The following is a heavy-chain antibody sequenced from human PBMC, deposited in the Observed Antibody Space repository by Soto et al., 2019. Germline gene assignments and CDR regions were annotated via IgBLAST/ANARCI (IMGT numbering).Heavy chain of an antibody. Sequence: QVQLQESGPGLVKPSETLSLTCTVSGGSISSYYWSWIRQPPGKGLEWIGYIYYSGSTNYNPSLKIRVTISVDTSKNQFSLKLSSVTAADTAVYYCARGALLGSSSWYEYWGQGTLVTVSS. CDR2: IYYSGST. CDR1: GGSISSYY. V-gene: IGHV4-59*08. CDR3: ARGALLGSSSWYEY. D-gene: IGHD6-13*01. J-gene: IGHJ4*02.